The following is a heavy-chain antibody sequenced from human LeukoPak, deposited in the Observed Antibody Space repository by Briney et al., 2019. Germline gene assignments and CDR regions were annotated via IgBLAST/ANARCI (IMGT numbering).Heavy chain of an antibody. CDR3: ARVWSSGYTKDY. D-gene: IGHD3-22*01. CDR1: GFTFSSYS. Sequence: GSLRLSCAASGFTFSSYSIDRVRQAPGKGLEWLSYISSSSSTLYYADSVKGRFTISRDNAKNSVYLQMNSLGAEDTAVYYCARVWSSGYTKDYWGQGTLVTVSS. J-gene: IGHJ4*02. CDR2: ISSSSSTL. V-gene: IGHV3-48*04.